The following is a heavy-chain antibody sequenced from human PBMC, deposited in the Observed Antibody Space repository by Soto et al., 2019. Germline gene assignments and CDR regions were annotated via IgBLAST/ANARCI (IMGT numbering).Heavy chain of an antibody. V-gene: IGHV3-13*01. CDR1: GFTFSSYD. CDR2: IGTAGDT. D-gene: IGHD3-10*01. J-gene: IGHJ4*02. CDR3: ARAEVDGSGSYFFDY. Sequence: GGSLRLSCAASGFTFSSYDMHWVRQATGKGLEWVSAIGTAGDTYYPGSVKGRFTISRENAKNSLYLQMNSLRAGDTAVYYCARAEVDGSGSYFFDYWGQGTLVTVSS.